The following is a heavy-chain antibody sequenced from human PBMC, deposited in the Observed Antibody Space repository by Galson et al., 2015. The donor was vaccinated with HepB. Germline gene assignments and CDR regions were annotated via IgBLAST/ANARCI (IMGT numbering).Heavy chain of an antibody. D-gene: IGHD5-24*01. CDR1: GFTFSSYA. J-gene: IGHJ4*02. CDR3: AKGGDGYKKYCDY. V-gene: IGHV3-23*01. CDR2: ISGSGGST. Sequence: SLRLSCAASGFTFSSYAMSWVRQAPGKGLEWVSAISGSGGSTYYADSVKGRFTISRDNSKNTLYLQMNSLRAEDTAVYYCAKGGDGYKKYCDYGGQGTLVTVSS.